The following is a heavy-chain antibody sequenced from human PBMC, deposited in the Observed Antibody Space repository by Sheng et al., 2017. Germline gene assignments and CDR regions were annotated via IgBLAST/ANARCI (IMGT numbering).Heavy chain of an antibody. Sequence: QLQLQESGPGLVKPSETLSLTCTVSGGSISSSSYYWGWIRQPPGKGLEWIGSIYYSGSTYYNPSLKSRVTISVDTSKNQFSLKLSSVTAADTAVYYCARESITIFGVVITPFDYWGQGTLVTVSS. CDR1: GGSISSSSYY. CDR2: IYYSGST. D-gene: IGHD3-3*01. J-gene: IGHJ4*02. CDR3: ARESITIFGVVITPFDY. V-gene: IGHV4-39*07.